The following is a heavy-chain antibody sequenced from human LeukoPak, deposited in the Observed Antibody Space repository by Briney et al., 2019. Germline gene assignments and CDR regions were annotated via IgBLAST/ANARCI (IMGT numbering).Heavy chain of an antibody. D-gene: IGHD3-22*01. CDR1: GGSISSGSYY. V-gene: IGHV4-61*02. CDR2: IYTSGST. Sequence: PSETLSLTCTVSGGSISSGSYYWSWIRQPAGKGLEWIGRIYTSGSTNYNPSLKSRVTISVDTSKNQFSLELSSVTAADTAVYYCARALYYYDSSGYYYRTDAFDIWGQGTMVTVSS. CDR3: ARALYYYDSSGYYYRTDAFDI. J-gene: IGHJ3*02.